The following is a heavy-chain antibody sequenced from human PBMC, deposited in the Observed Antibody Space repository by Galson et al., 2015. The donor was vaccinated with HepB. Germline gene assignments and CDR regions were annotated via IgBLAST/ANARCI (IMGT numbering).Heavy chain of an antibody. CDR3: ARTFWSGYSDAFDM. CDR2: IHPGDSDT. Sequence: SGAEVKKPGESLKISCKGSGYSFTNYWIGWVRQMPGKGLEWMGIIHPGDSDTKYSPSLQGQVTISADKSISTAYLQWSSLKASDTAMYYCARTFWSGYSDAFDMWGQGTMVSVSP. D-gene: IGHD3-3*01. CDR1: GYSFTNYW. V-gene: IGHV5-51*01. J-gene: IGHJ3*02.